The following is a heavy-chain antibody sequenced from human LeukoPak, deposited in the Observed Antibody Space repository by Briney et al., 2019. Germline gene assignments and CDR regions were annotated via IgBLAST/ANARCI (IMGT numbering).Heavy chain of an antibody. CDR1: GGSISSYY. V-gene: IGHV4-59*01. J-gene: IGHJ6*02. Sequence: SETLSLTCTVSGGSISSYYWSWIRQPPGKGLEWIGYIYYSRSTNYNPSLKSRVTISVDTSKNQFSLKLSSVTAADTAVYYCARDVPLHGMDVWGQGTTVTVSS. CDR2: IYYSRST. CDR3: ARDVPLHGMDV.